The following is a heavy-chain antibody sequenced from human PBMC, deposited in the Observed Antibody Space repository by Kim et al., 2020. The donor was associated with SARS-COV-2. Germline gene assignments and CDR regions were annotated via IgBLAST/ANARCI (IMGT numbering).Heavy chain of an antibody. V-gene: IGHV3-66*01. D-gene: IGHD4-17*01. CDR3: TTDYYYGMDV. Sequence: STDYPTTVKGRFTIARDNSQSTLYLKMNSLRAEDTAVYYCTTDYYYGMDVWGQGTTVTVSS. CDR2: ST. J-gene: IGHJ6*02.